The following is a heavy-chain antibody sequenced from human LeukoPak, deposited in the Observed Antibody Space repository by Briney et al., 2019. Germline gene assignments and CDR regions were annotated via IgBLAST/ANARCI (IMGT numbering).Heavy chain of an antibody. CDR1: GFTFSSYW. J-gene: IGHJ4*02. D-gene: IGHD6-19*01. V-gene: IGHV3-7*01. CDR2: IKEDGSEK. CDR3: TRNGGWYRLDY. Sequence: GGSLRLSCTASGFTFSSYWMTWVRQAPGRGLEWVANIKEDGSEKGYADSVKGRFTISRDNAKNSLYLQMNSLRADDTAVYYCTRNGGWYRLDYWGQGTLVTVPS.